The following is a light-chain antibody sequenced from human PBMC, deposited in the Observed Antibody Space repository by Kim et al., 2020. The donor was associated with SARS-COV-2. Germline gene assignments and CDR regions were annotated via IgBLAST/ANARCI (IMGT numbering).Light chain of an antibody. Sequence: QSALTQPASVSGSPGQSITIFCTGISSDIGGDEFVSWYQQHPGKAPKLIIYDVSNRPSGVPDRFSGSRSGNTASLTISGVQAEDEADYYCYSYTGSTTLGVFGTGTKVTVL. CDR3: YSYTGSTTLGV. CDR2: DVS. CDR1: SSDIGGDEF. V-gene: IGLV2-14*03. J-gene: IGLJ1*01.